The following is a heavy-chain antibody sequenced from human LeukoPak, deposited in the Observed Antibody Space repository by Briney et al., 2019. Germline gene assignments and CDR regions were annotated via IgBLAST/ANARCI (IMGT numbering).Heavy chain of an antibody. D-gene: IGHD3-22*01. V-gene: IGHV4-34*01. CDR1: GVSFTGYY. Sequence: SETLSLTCAVYGVSFTGYYWSWFRQPPGKGLEWIGEINHSGGTNYNPSLKSRVTISVDTSKNQFSLKLSSVTAADTAVYYCARVSYDYDSSGYSHKSLDYWGQGTLVTVSS. CDR3: ARVSYDYDSSGYSHKSLDY. J-gene: IGHJ4*02. CDR2: INHSGGT.